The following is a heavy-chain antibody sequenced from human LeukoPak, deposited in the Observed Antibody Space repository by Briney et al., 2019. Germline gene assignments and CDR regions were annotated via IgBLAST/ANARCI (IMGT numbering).Heavy chain of an antibody. V-gene: IGHV3-21*01. CDR3: ARGHYDVLAASYKWTPDY. D-gene: IGHD3-9*01. J-gene: IGHJ4*02. Sequence: GGSLRLSCAASGFTLNTFNMNWVRQAPGKGLEWVSSITSGGDYIYYADSVKGRFTTSRDNAKNSLSLQLNSLRVEDTAVYYCARGHYDVLAASYKWTPDYWGQGTLVTVS. CDR1: GFTLNTFN. CDR2: ITSGGDYI.